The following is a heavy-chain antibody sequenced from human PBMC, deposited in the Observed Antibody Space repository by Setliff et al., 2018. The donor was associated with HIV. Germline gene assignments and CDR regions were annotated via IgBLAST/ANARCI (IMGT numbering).Heavy chain of an antibody. CDR1: GFTFSRSW. CDR3: ARWGSGSYERVFDY. CDR2: IYGDGTIT. Sequence: GGSLRLSCTASGFTFSRSWMHWVRQAPGKGLVWVSRIYGDGTITAYAASVKGRFTISRDTSRNTLYLQMNSLRVEDTAAYFCARWGSGSYERVFDYWGQGMLVTVSS. D-gene: IGHD1-26*01. V-gene: IGHV3-74*03. J-gene: IGHJ4*02.